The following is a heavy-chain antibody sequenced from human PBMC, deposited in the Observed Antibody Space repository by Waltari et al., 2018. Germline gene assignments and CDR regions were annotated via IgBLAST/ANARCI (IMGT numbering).Heavy chain of an antibody. J-gene: IGHJ4*02. D-gene: IGHD1-26*01. Sequence: EVQLVESGGGLVKPGGSLRLSCAASGFTFSSYSMNWVRQAPGKGLEGVSSIRSSSSYIYYADSVKGRFTISRDNAKNSLYLQMNSLRAEDTAVYYCARDILVGASDYWGQGTLVTVSS. V-gene: IGHV3-21*01. CDR3: ARDILVGASDY. CDR1: GFTFSSYS. CDR2: IRSSSSYI.